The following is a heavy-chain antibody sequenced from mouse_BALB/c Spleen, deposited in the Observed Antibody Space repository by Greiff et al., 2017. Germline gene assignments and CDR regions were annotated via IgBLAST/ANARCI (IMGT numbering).Heavy chain of an antibody. Sequence: QVQLQQSGPGLVAPSQSLSITCTVSGFSLTSYGVHWVRQPPGKGLEWLGVIWAGGSTNYNSALMSRLSISKDNSKSQVFLKMNSLQTDDTAMYYCARAYYGNYGDFLYYAMDYWGQGTSVTVSS. V-gene: IGHV2-9*02. CDR1: GFSLTSYG. J-gene: IGHJ4*01. D-gene: IGHD2-10*01. CDR3: ARAYYGNYGDFLYYAMDY. CDR2: IWAGGST.